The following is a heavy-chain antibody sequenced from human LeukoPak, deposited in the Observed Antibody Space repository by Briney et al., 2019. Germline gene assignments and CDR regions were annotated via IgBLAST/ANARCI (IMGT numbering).Heavy chain of an antibody. V-gene: IGHV4-34*01. D-gene: IGHD4-17*01. J-gene: IGHJ4*02. CDR1: GGSFSGYY. CDR3: ASSLYGDYFFDY. CDR2: INHSGST. Sequence: SETLSLTCAVYGGSFSGYYWSWIRQPPGKGLEWIGEINHSGSTNYNPSLKSRVTISVDTSKNQFSLKLSSVTAADTAVYYCASSLYGDYFFDYWGQGTLVTVSS.